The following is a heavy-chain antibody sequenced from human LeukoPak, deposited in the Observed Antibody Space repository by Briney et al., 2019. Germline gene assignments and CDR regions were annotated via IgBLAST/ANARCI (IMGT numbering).Heavy chain of an antibody. CDR2: IYSGGST. CDR1: GFTVSSNY. Sequence: GGSLRLSCAASGFTVSSNYMSWVRRAPGKGLEWVSVIYSGGSTYYADSVKGRFTISRDNSKNTLYLQMNSLRAEDTAVYYCAREGYYVHDAFDIWGQGTMVTVSS. J-gene: IGHJ3*02. D-gene: IGHD3-10*02. CDR3: AREGYYVHDAFDI. V-gene: IGHV3-53*01.